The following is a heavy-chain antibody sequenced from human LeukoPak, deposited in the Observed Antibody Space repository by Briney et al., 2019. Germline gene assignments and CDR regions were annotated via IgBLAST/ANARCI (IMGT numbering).Heavy chain of an antibody. CDR3: TREGYDRSGYFLDF. CDR1: SGSMTYSC. Sequence: SETLSLTCSVSSGSMTYSCRSWFRQAPGKGFGWLGFIYHDGRIEYSPSLRSRVTFSVATSKLEATVRLSSVTASDTAVYYCTREGYDRSGYFLDFWGQGTLVTVSS. D-gene: IGHD3-22*01. J-gene: IGHJ4*02. CDR2: IYHDGRI. V-gene: IGHV4-59*12.